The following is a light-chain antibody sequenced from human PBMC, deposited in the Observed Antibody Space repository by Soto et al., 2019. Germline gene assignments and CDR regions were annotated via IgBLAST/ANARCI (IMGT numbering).Light chain of an antibody. Sequence: QSVLTQPPSVSGSPGQSVAISCTGTSSDIGGYNFVSWYQQHPGKAPKLMIYDVTKRPSGVPDRFSGSKSGNTATLIVSGLQAEDEADYYCSSHGGSNNPYVFGPGTKLTVL. CDR2: DVT. V-gene: IGLV2-8*01. CDR1: SSDIGGYNF. CDR3: SSHGGSNNPYV. J-gene: IGLJ1*01.